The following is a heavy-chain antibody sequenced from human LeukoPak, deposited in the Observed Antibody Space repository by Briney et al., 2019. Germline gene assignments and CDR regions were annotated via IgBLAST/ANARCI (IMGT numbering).Heavy chain of an antibody. CDR2: ISYDGNNK. V-gene: IGHV3-30*18. Sequence: RRSLRLSCAASGFSFSNYVMYWVRQAPRKGLEWVAVISYDGNNKYYADSVKGRFTISRDNSKNTLYLQMSSLRGEDTAVYYCAKGLQVAEPPDYWGQGILVTVSS. CDR3: AKGLQVAEPPDY. D-gene: IGHD2-15*01. CDR1: GFSFSNYV. J-gene: IGHJ4*02.